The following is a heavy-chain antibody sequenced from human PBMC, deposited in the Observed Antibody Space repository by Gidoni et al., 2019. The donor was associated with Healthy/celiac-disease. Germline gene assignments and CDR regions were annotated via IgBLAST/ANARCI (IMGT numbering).Heavy chain of an antibody. J-gene: IGHJ3*02. V-gene: IGHV3-11*01. Sequence: QVQLVESGGGWVKPGGSLRRSWAAAGSTFSDYYMSWIRQAPGKGLEWVSYISSSVSTISYADSVKGRFTISRDNAKNSLYLQMNSLRAEDTAVYYCARGGVGDAFDIWGQGTMVTVSS. CDR3: ARGGVGDAFDI. CDR1: GSTFSDYY. D-gene: IGHD2-15*01. CDR2: ISSSVSTI.